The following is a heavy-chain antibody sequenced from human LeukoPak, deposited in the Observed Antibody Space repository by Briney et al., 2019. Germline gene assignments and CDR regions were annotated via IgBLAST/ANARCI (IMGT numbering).Heavy chain of an antibody. CDR3: ARGFPPVDTAMVSRNYFDY. CDR2: IYYSGST. CDR1: GGSISSSSYY. J-gene: IGHJ4*02. Sequence: PSETLSLTCTVSGGSISSSSYYWGWIRQPPGKGLEWIGSIYYSGSTYYNPSLKSRVTISVDTSKNQFSLKLSSVTAADTAVYYCARGFPPVDTAMVSRNYFDYWGQGTLVTVSS. D-gene: IGHD5-18*01. V-gene: IGHV4-39*07.